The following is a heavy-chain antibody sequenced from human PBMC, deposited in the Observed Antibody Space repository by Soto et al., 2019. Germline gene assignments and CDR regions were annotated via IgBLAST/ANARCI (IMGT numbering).Heavy chain of an antibody. Sequence: AVKVSCKASGFTFTSSAVQWVRQARGQRLEWIGWIVVGSGNTNYAQKFQGRVTITRDMSTSTAYMELSSLRSEDTAVYYCAAAARTTIFGVGSDVWGQGPPVTVSS. CDR3: AAAARTTIFGVGSDV. V-gene: IGHV1-58*01. CDR2: IVVGSGNT. D-gene: IGHD3-3*01. J-gene: IGHJ6*02. CDR1: GFTFTSSA.